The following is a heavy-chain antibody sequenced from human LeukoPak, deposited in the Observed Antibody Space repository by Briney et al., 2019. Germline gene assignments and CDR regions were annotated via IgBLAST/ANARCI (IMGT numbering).Heavy chain of an antibody. CDR1: GFTFSSYA. Sequence: GGSLRLSCAASGFTFSSYAMSWVRQAPGKGLEWVASVKQVVGAKYYVDSVRGRFTISRDNAKNSLYLQMNSLRVEDTAVYYCARDPPYDILTGYGYWGQGTLVTVSS. CDR2: VKQVVGAK. J-gene: IGHJ4*02. CDR3: ARDPPYDILTGYGY. D-gene: IGHD3-9*01. V-gene: IGHV3-7*01.